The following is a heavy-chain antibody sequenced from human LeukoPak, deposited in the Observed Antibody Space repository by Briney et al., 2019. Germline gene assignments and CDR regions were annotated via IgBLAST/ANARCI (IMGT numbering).Heavy chain of an antibody. CDR1: GFRFNNSW. V-gene: IGHV3-7*01. D-gene: IGHD5-24*01. J-gene: IGHJ4*02. CDR2: IKPDGSQK. CDR3: ARDRFYNAFDF. Sequence: GGSLRLSCAASGFRFNNSWMDWVRQAPGKGLEGVAYIKPDGSQKEYVGSVKGRFTISRDNAKNSLYLQMSNLRAEDTAVYYCARDRFYNAFDFWGQGSLVTVSS.